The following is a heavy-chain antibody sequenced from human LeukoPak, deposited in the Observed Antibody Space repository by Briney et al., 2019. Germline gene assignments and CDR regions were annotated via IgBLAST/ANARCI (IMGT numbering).Heavy chain of an antibody. CDR1: GFTFSSYA. J-gene: IGHJ2*01. V-gene: IGHV3-23*01. CDR2: ISGSAGST. D-gene: IGHD3-22*01. CDR3: ASPGQPETKYYYDSSGYSFGPNTNWYFDL. Sequence: GGSLRLSCAASGFTFSSYAMSWVRQAPGKGLEWVSAISGSAGSTYYADSVKGRFTISRDNSKNTLYLQMNSLRAEDTAVYYCASPGQPETKYYYDSSGYSFGPNTNWYFDLWGRGTLVTVSS.